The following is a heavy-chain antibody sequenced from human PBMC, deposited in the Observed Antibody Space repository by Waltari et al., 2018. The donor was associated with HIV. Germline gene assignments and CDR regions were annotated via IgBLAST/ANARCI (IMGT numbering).Heavy chain of an antibody. D-gene: IGHD7-27*01. CDR2: IHSSGSV. CDR1: GGAISPYY. CDR3: ARTINWADSFDL. J-gene: IGHJ3*01. V-gene: IGHV4-59*01. Sequence: QVQLQESGPRLVKSSETLSLTCSVAGGAISPYYWSWIRQSPARGLGGIGYIHSSGSVDYNPSLKSRVTMSVDMSRNQFSLNLTSVTAADTATYYCARTINWADSFDLWGQGTKVIVSS.